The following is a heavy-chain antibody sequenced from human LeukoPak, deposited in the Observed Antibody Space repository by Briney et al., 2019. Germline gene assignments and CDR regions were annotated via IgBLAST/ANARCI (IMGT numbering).Heavy chain of an antibody. V-gene: IGHV3-11*01. CDR3: ARETAHSSSWYDH. Sequence: GGSLRLSCAASGFTLGDYYMSWIRQAPGKGLEWVSYITFSGSTVYYADSVKGRFTISKDNAKNSLYLQMNSLRAEDTAIYFCARETAHSSSWYDHWGQGTLVTVS. CDR2: ITFSGSTV. D-gene: IGHD6-13*01. CDR1: GFTLGDYY. J-gene: IGHJ5*02.